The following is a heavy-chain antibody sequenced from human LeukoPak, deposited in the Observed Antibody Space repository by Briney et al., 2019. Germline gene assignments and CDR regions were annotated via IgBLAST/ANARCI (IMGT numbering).Heavy chain of an antibody. D-gene: IGHD3-3*01. V-gene: IGHV1-18*01. CDR2: ISAYNGNT. CDR3: ARDISVVTIFGVVPIYYYYGMDV. Sequence: ASVKVSCKASGYTFTSYGISWVRQAPGQGLEWMGWISAYNGNTNYAQKLQGRVTMTTDTSTSTAYMELRSLRSDDTAVYYCARDISVVTIFGVVPIYYYYGMDVWGQGTTVTVSS. CDR1: GYTFTSYG. J-gene: IGHJ6*02.